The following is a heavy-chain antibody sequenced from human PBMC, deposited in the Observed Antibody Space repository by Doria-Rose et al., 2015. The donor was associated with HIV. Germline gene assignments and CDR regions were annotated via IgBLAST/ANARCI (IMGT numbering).Heavy chain of an antibody. V-gene: IGHV4-30-4*01. Sequence: QVQLQESGPGLVRPSQTLSLTCTVSGDSISSGDSFWSWIRQPPGKGPEWIGYISSSGTTYYYPSLSGRLTISLDASKNQFSLNLNSVTAADTAVYYCARARNYGFPHFFDFWGQGTLVIVSA. CDR1: GDSISSGDSF. CDR2: ISSSGTT. CDR3: ARARNYGFPHFFDF. D-gene: IGHD3-10*01. J-gene: IGHJ4*02.